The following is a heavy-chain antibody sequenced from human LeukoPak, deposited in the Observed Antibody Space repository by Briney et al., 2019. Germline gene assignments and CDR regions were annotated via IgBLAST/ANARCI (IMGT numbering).Heavy chain of an antibody. V-gene: IGHV4-59*01. D-gene: IGHD3-22*01. CDR2: IYYSGST. CDR1: GGSISSYY. CDR3: ARGPPYYYDSSGYDYYYYYMDV. Sequence: SETLSLTCTVSGGSISSYYWSWIRQPPGKGLEWIGYIYYSGSTNYNPSLKSRVTISVDTSKNQFSLKLSSVTAADTAVYYCARGPPYYYDSSGYDYYYYYMDVWGKGTTVTISS. J-gene: IGHJ6*03.